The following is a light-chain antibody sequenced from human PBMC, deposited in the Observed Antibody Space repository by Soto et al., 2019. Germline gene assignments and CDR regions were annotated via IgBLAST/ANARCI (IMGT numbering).Light chain of an antibody. CDR3: MQAIQTPFT. Sequence: DIVMTKSPLSLPVTPGEPASISCRSSQSLLHSNVYNYLDWYLQKPGQSPQRLTNLGSNRAAEVRYMISGRRSGTDFTLNISRVVAEEVGSYYFMQAIQTPFTFGLGTKEDIK. CDR1: QSLLHSNVYNY. CDR2: LGS. V-gene: IGKV2-28*01. J-gene: IGKJ3*01.